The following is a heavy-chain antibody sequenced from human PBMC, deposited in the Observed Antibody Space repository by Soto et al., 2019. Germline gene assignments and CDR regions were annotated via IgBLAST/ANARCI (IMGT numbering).Heavy chain of an antibody. J-gene: IGHJ4*02. CDR3: ARRYGSAIDY. D-gene: IGHD1-26*01. Sequence: QVQLQESGPGLVKPSETLSLTCTVSGGTISSWYWSWIRQPPGKGLEWIGYIYYSGSTNCNPSLKSRVTISVVTSKNQFSLKLSSVTAADTAVYYCARRYGSAIDYWGQGTLVTVSS. V-gene: IGHV4-59*08. CDR1: GGTISSWY. CDR2: IYYSGST.